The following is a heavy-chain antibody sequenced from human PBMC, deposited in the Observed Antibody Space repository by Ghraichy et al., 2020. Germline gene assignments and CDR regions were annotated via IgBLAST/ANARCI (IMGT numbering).Heavy chain of an antibody. CDR1: GFTFSRYW. V-gene: IGHV3-7*01. D-gene: IGHD6-13*01. CDR2: IKQDGSEK. J-gene: IGHJ6*03. Sequence: GGSLRLSCAASGFTFSRYWMSWVRQAPGKGLEWVANIKQDGSEKYYVDSVKGRFTISRNNAKNSLYLQMNSLRAEDTAVYYCARAGVAAAHDYYYHYMDVWGKGTTVTVSS. CDR3: ARAGVAAAHDYYYHYMDV.